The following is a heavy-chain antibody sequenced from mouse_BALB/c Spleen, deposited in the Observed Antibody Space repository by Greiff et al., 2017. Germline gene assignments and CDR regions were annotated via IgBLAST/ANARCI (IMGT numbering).Heavy chain of an antibody. CDR3: TRGGLPLDY. J-gene: IGHJ2*01. CDR2: IDPSDSYT. V-gene: IGHV1S127*01. CDR1: GYTFTSYW. Sequence: QVQLQQPGAELVKPGASVKMSCKASGYTFTSYWMHWVKQRPGQGLEWIGVIDPSDSYTSYNQKFKGKATLTVDTSSSTAYMQLSSLTSEDSAVYYCTRGGLPLDYWGQGTTLTVSS. D-gene: IGHD5-5*01.